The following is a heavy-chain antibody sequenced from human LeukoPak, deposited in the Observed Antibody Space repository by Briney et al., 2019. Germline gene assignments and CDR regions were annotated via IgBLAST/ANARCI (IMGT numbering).Heavy chain of an antibody. Sequence: SVKVSCKASGGTFSSYTISWVRQAPGQGLEWMGRIIPILGIANYAQKFQGRVTITADKSTSTAYMELSSLRSEDTAVYYCARDDSSSYYYFDYWGQGTLVIVSS. CDR1: GGTFSSYT. CDR2: IIPILGIA. CDR3: ARDDSSSYYYFDY. V-gene: IGHV1-69*04. D-gene: IGHD6-6*01. J-gene: IGHJ4*02.